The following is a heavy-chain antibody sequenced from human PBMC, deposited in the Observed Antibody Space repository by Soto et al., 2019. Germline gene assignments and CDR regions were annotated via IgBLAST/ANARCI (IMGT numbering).Heavy chain of an antibody. CDR1: GFTFSGYG. J-gene: IGHJ4*02. V-gene: IGHV3-33*01. D-gene: IGHD1-26*01. Sequence: QVQLVESGGGVVQPGRSLRLSCAASGFTFSGYGMHWVRQAPGKGREWVAITRHDGSNTYYADSVRGRFTISRDNSRKTLYLQMDSLRAEDTDVYYCARDGVGATTFFGYFDYWGQGTLVTVSS. CDR2: TRHDGSNT. CDR3: ARDGVGATTFFGYFDY.